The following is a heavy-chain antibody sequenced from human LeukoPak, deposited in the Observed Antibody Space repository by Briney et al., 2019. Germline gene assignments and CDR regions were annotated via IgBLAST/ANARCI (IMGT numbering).Heavy chain of an antibody. D-gene: IGHD3-10*01. CDR1: GFTFSSYA. CDR3: AKAWGYYGSRSLQYYFDY. CDR2: ISNDGSNK. J-gene: IGHJ4*02. Sequence: GGSLRLSCAASGFTFSSYAMHWVRQAPGKGLEWVAIISNDGSNKYYADSVKGRFTISRDNSKNTLYLQMNSLGAEDTAVYYCAKAWGYYGSRSLQYYFDYWGQGTLVTVSS. V-gene: IGHV3-30*04.